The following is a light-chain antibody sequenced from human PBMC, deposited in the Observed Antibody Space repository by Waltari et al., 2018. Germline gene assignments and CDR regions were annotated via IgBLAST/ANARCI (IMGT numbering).Light chain of an antibody. CDR3: QQHYGSPLT. CDR2: WAF. J-gene: IGKJ3*01. Sequence: DIVMTQSPDSLAVSLGERATIKCKSSQSLLSNADNKNYLAWFQQKPGQPPKLVIYWAFIRESGVPDRFSGGGSGTDFTLTISNLQAEDVAVYYCQQHYGSPLTFGPGTRVDIK. V-gene: IGKV4-1*01. CDR1: QSLLSNADNKNY.